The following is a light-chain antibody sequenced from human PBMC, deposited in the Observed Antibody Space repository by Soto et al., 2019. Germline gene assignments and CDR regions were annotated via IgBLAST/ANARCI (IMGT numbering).Light chain of an antibody. CDR2: EVT. Sequence: QSVRSHPGSVSWSPGHSITISCTGTSRDVGGYNSVSWYQQHPGKAPKLMIYEVTNRPSGVSNRFSGSKSGNTASLTISGLQAEDEADYYCSSYTSGSALYVFGTGTKATVL. J-gene: IGLJ1*01. CDR1: SRDVGGYNS. CDR3: SSYTSGSALYV. V-gene: IGLV2-14*01.